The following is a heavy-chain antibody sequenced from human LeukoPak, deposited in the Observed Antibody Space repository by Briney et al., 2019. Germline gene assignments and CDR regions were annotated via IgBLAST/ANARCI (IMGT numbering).Heavy chain of an antibody. V-gene: IGHV4-4*02. CDR2: IYHNGNT. Sequence: SGTLSLTCTISGGSVSSSNWWGWIRQPPGKVLEWIGEIYHNGNTGYNPSLKSRVTISVDKSKNQFSLSLTSVTAADTAAYYCVRVVGYSYGYNFDYWGQGTLVTVSS. J-gene: IGHJ4*02. CDR1: GGSVSSSNW. CDR3: VRVVGYSYGYNFDY. D-gene: IGHD5-18*01.